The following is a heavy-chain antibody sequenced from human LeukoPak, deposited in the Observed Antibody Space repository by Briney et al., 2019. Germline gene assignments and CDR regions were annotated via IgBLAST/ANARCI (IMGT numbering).Heavy chain of an antibody. CDR1: GYTFTSYG. J-gene: IGHJ4*02. CDR3: ARDNAQISVLFD. D-gene: IGHD5/OR15-5a*01. CDR2: ISAYNGNT. Sequence: GASVKVSCKASGYTFTSYGISWVRQAPGQGLEWMGWISAYNGNTNYAQKIEGRATTSTDTTTSRVYMELRSLRSDDTAVYYCARDNAQISVLFDWGQGTLVTVSS. V-gene: IGHV1-18*01.